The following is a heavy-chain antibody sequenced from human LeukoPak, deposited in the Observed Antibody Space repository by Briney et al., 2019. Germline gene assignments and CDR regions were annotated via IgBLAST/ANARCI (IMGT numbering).Heavy chain of an antibody. D-gene: IGHD1-1*01. CDR3: ARGLERHYFHY. V-gene: IGHV6-1*01. J-gene: IGHJ4*02. CDR2: AYYLSKSFH. Sequence: SQTLSLTCSLSGDAVSHEGDAWVWIRQSPSRGLEWLGSAYYLSKSFHDSTVSVQRRIITTLETANHQCSLLLTPGTPGDTAVYYCARGLERHYFHYWGQGTLVSVSS. CDR1: GDAVSHEGDA.